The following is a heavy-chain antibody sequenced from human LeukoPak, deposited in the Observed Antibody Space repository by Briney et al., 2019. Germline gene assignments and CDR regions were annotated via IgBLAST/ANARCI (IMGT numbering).Heavy chain of an antibody. CDR1: GFTFSSYA. J-gene: IGHJ3*02. D-gene: IGHD1-26*01. CDR2: ISGSGGST. Sequence: PGGSLRLSCAASGFTFSSYAMSWVRQAPGKGLEWVSTISGSGGSTNYADSVKGRFTISRDNSKNTLYLQMNSLRDEDTAVYYCARDGEWEKQMFDAFDIWGQGTMVTASS. V-gene: IGHV3-23*01. CDR3: ARDGEWEKQMFDAFDI.